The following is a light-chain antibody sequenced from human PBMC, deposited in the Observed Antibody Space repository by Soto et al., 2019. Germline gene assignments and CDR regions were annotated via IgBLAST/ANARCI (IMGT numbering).Light chain of an antibody. Sequence: LTQPPSASGSPGQSVTISCTGTSSDVGGYNYVSWYQQHPGRAPKLMIYEVSKRPSGVPDRFSGSKSGNTASLTVSGLQAEDEADYYCSSYAGSNNLGVFGTGTKVTVL. V-gene: IGLV2-8*01. J-gene: IGLJ1*01. CDR2: EVS. CDR3: SSYAGSNNLGV. CDR1: SSDVGGYNY.